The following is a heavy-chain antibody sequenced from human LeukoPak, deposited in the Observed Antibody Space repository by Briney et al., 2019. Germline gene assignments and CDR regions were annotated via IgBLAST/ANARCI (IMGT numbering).Heavy chain of an antibody. CDR1: GFTFSRNA. Sequence: GGSLRLSCAASGFTFSRNAMIWVRQAPGKGLEWVSAISGSGSDTYYADSVKGRFTIFRDNSKNTVYLRMNNLRAEDTAVYYCAKDPWGSGGYFDYWGQGTLVTVSS. CDR2: ISGSGSDT. CDR3: AKDPWGSGGYFDY. D-gene: IGHD7-27*01. J-gene: IGHJ4*02. V-gene: IGHV3-23*01.